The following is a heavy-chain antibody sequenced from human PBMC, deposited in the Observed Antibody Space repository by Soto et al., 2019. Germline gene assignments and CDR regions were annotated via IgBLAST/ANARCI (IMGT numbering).Heavy chain of an antibody. CDR3: ATAISSPFSNFDS. D-gene: IGHD2-2*01. Sequence: EVQLVQSGGDLVQPGGSLRLSCVASGFTFSTYWMTWVRQAPGMGLEWVAGIKEDASEEDYVDSVKGRFSISRDNAKNSLYLQRNSLRAEDTAVYYCATAISSPFSNFDSWGQGSLVTVSS. J-gene: IGHJ4*02. CDR2: IKEDASEE. CDR1: GFTFSTYW. V-gene: IGHV3-7*01.